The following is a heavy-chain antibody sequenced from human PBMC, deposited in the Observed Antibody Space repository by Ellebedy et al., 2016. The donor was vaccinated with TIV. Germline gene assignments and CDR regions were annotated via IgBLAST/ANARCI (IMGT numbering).Heavy chain of an antibody. CDR2: FDPEDGET. V-gene: IGHV1-24*01. J-gene: IGHJ6*02. CDR3: ARDRTTVKAQRYYYYYGMDV. Sequence: ASVKVSCKVFGYTLTELSMHWVRQAPGKGLEWMGGFDPEDGETIYAQKFQGRVTITRDTSASTAYMELSSLRSDDTAVYYCARDRTTVKAQRYYYYYGMDVWGQGTTVTVSS. CDR1: GYTLTELS. D-gene: IGHD4-17*01.